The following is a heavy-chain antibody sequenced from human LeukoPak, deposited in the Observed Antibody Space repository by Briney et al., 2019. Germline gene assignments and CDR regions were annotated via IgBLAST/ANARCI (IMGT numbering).Heavy chain of an antibody. CDR3: ARDAPRTDTPYYFDY. V-gene: IGHV1-69*13. CDR2: MIPIFGTA. CDR1: GGTFSSYA. Sequence: ASMKVSCKASGGTFSSYAISWVRQAPGQGLEWMGGMIPIFGTANYAQKFQGRVTITADESTSTAYMELSSLRSEDTAVYYCARDAPRTDTPYYFDYWGQGTLVAVSS. J-gene: IGHJ4*02. D-gene: IGHD5-18*01.